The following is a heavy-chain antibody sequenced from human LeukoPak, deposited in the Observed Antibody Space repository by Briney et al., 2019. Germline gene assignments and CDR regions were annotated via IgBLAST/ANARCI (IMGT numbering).Heavy chain of an antibody. CDR2: ISYDGSNK. CDR3: AKDQMVRGVGSYMDV. Sequence: GRSLRLSCAASGFTFSSYAMHWVRQAPGKGLEWVAVISYDGSNKYYADSVKGRFTISRDNSKNTLYLQMNSLRAEDTAVYYCAKDQMVRGVGSYMDVWGKGTTVTISS. CDR1: GFTFSSYA. D-gene: IGHD3-10*01. V-gene: IGHV3-30*04. J-gene: IGHJ6*03.